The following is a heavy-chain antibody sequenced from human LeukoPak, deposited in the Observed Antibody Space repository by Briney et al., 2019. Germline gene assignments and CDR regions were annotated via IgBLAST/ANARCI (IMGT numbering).Heavy chain of an antibody. D-gene: IGHD3-10*01. CDR1: GFTFSSYG. CDR2: INSDGSST. Sequence: PGGSLRLSCAASGFTFSSYGMSWVRQAPGKGLVWVSRINSDGSSTSYADSVKGRFTISRDNAKNTLYLQMNSLRAEDTAVYYCAKATPGSIFYSYFDYWGQGTLVTVSS. CDR3: AKATPGSIFYSYFDY. V-gene: IGHV3-74*01. J-gene: IGHJ4*02.